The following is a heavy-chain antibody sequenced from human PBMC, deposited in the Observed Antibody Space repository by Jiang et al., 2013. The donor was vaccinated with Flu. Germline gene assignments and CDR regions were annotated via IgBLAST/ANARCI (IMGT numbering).Heavy chain of an antibody. CDR2: INHSGST. CDR3: ARSGGYSTSSSFLDY. D-gene: IGHD6-6*01. Sequence: KPSETLSLTCAVYGGSLRGYYWNWIRQPPGKGLEWIGEINHSGSTNYNPSLKSRVTISVDTSKSQFSLRLSSVTAADTAVYYCARSGGYSTSSSFLDYWGQGTLVTVSS. CDR1: GGSLRGYY. J-gene: IGHJ4*02. V-gene: IGHV4-34*01.